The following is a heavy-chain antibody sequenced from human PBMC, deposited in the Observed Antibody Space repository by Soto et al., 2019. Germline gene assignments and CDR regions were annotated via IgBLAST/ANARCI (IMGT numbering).Heavy chain of an antibody. D-gene: IGHD2-8*02. J-gene: IGHJ4*02. CDR1: GGSFSGYY. CDR2: INHSGST. V-gene: IGHV4-34*01. CDR3: AKDKITGLLDY. Sequence: QVQLQQWGAGLLKPSETLSLTCAVYGGSFSGYYWTWIRQPPGTGLEWIGEINHSGSTNYNPSLTSRVTISVDTSKNQFSLKLTSVTAADTAMYYCAKDKITGLLDYWGQGTLVTVPS.